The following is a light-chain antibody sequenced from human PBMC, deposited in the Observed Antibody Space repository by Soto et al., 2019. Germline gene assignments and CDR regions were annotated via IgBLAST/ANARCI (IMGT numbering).Light chain of an antibody. Sequence: EIVLTQSPGTLSLSPGERATLSCRASQSVSSSYLAWYQQKPGQAPRLLIYGASSRATGIPDRFSGSGSGTDFTLTISRLEPEDFAVYYGQQYDSSPFTFGPGTKVYIK. J-gene: IGKJ3*01. V-gene: IGKV3-20*01. CDR3: QQYDSSPFT. CDR2: GAS. CDR1: QSVSSSY.